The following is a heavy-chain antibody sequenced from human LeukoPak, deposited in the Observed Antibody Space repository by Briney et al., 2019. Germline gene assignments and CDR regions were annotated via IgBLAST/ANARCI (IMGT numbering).Heavy chain of an antibody. V-gene: IGHV1-18*01. D-gene: IGHD3-9*01. CDR1: GYTFTSYG. CDR2: ISAYNGNT. J-gene: IGHJ6*02. CDR3: ARVATYYDILTGYSPYGMDV. Sequence: ASVKVSCKASGYTFTSYGISWVRQAPGQGLEWMGWISAYNGNTNYAQKLQGRVTMTTDTSTSTAYMELRSLRSDDTAVYYCARVATYYDILTGYSPYGMDVWGQGTTVTVFS.